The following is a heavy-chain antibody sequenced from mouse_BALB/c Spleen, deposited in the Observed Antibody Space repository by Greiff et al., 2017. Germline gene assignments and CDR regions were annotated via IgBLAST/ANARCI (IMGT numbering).Heavy chain of an antibody. Sequence: DVKLQESGPGLVKPSQSLSLTCTVTGYSITSDYAWNWIRQFPGNKLEWMGYISYSGSTSYNPSLKSRISITRDTSKNQFFLQLNSVTTEDTATYYCARNWGDWYFDVWGAGTTVTVSS. V-gene: IGHV3-2*02. CDR3: ARNWGDWYFDV. CDR2: ISYSGST. CDR1: GYSITSDYA. J-gene: IGHJ1*01.